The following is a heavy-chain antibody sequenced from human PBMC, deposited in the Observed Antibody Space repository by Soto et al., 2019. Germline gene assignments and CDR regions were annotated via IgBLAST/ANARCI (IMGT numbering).Heavy chain of an antibody. CDR1: GYSFTGYS. CDR3: AGDVWSRGNFITGNLFAY. Sequence: GASVKVSCKTSGYSFTGYSVHWVRQAPGHGPEWMGWINPKSGGTKYAQKFRGRVTMTRDTSISTVFMELSRVTSDDTAVYYCAGDVWSRGNFITGNLFAYWGQGSLVTVSS. CDR2: INPKSGGT. J-gene: IGHJ4*02. V-gene: IGHV1-2*02. D-gene: IGHD1-20*01.